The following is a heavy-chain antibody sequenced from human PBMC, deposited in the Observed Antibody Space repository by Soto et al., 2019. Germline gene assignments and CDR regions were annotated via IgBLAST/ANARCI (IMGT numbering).Heavy chain of an antibody. CDR3: VVDTSGLLDY. Sequence: GGSLRLCYAASGFTFSSHGLHWVRQAPGKGLGWVAVIWYDGNRKYYGDSVRGRFTISRDNSKNTLYLEMNSLRAEDTAVYYCVVDTSGLLDYWGQGTQVTASS. J-gene: IGHJ4*02. CDR1: GFTFSSHG. CDR2: IWYDGNRK. V-gene: IGHV3-33*03. D-gene: IGHD3-22*01.